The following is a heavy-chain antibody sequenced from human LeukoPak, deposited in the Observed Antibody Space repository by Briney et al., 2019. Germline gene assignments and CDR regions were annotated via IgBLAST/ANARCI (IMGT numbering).Heavy chain of an antibody. D-gene: IGHD5-18*01. CDR2: ISAYNGNT. Sequence: GASVKVSCKTSGYTFSSYGISWVRQAPGQGLEWMGWISAYNGNTNYAQKPQGRVTMTTDTSTSTAYMELKSLTSDDTAVYYCAREDSYGYAGVFDYWGQGTLVTVSS. J-gene: IGHJ4*02. CDR3: AREDSYGYAGVFDY. V-gene: IGHV1-18*01. CDR1: GYTFSSYG.